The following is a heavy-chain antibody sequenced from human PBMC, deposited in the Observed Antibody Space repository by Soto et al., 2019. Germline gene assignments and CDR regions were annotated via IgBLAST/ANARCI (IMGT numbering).Heavy chain of an antibody. D-gene: IGHD1-1*01. Sequence: QVQLQESGPGLVKPSETLSLTCTVSGASFINSYWSWIRRPAGKGLEWIGRISASGNTNYNPSLKSRVTMYIDTSKNQFSLKVTSVTAADTALYYCAKESGAPAGTAEYWGQGILVTVSS. CDR3: AKESGAPAGTAEY. J-gene: IGHJ4*02. CDR1: GASFINSY. CDR2: ISASGNT. V-gene: IGHV4-4*07.